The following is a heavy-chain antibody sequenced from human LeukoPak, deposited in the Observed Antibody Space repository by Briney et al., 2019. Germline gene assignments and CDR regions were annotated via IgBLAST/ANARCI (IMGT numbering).Heavy chain of an antibody. CDR3: AKVAFSIAAADDY. V-gene: IGHV3-11*04. CDR2: ISSSGSTI. CDR1: GFTFSDYY. Sequence: GGSLRLSCAASGFTFSDYYMSWIRQAPGKGLEWVSYISSSGSTIYYADSVKGRFTISRDNAKNSLYLQMNSLRAEDTAVYYCAKVAFSIAAADDYWGQGTLVTVSS. D-gene: IGHD6-13*01. J-gene: IGHJ4*02.